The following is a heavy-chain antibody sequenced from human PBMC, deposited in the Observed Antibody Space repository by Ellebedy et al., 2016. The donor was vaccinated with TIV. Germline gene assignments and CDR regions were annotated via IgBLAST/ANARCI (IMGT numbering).Heavy chain of an antibody. CDR2: IVGSGA. CDR1: GFTFSPYA. V-gene: IGHV3-23*01. Sequence: GESLKISCAASGFTFSPYAMALVRQAPGKGLGWVSGIVGSGAQKYADSVKGRFTISRDNSKRTVDLQMNSLSAEDTAVYCCAKYRTPGDGYWVFDNWGQGTLVSVSS. D-gene: IGHD5-18*01. J-gene: IGHJ4*02. CDR3: AKYRTPGDGYWVFDN.